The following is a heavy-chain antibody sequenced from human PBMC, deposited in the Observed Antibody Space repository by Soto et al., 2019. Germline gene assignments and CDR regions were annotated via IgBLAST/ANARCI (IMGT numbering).Heavy chain of an antibody. CDR1: GGSISSGGYY. J-gene: IGHJ4*02. CDR2: IYYSGST. CDR3: ARGVTMVRGVIHTPYFDY. V-gene: IGHV4-31*03. Sequence: QVQLQESGPGLVKPSQTLSLTCTVSGGSISSGGYYWSWIRQHPGKGLEWIGYIYYSGSTYYNPSLKCRVTISVDTSKNHFSLKLSSVTAADTAVYYCARGVTMVRGVIHTPYFDYWGQGTLVTVSS. D-gene: IGHD3-10*01.